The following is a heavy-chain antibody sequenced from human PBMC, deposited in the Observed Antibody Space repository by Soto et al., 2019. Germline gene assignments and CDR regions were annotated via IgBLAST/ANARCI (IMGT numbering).Heavy chain of an antibody. J-gene: IGHJ6*02. CDR3: ARTRWATTDGITGTRDYDYGMAV. CDR2: IDWDDDK. D-gene: IGHD1-20*01. Sequence: SGPTLVNATQTLTLTCTFSGFSLSTSGMCVSWIRQPPGKSLEWLALIDWDDDKYYTTSLKTRLTISKDTSKNQVVLTMTNMDPVHTAQYYSARTRWATTDGITGTRDYDYGMAVWGQGPTVTV. CDR1: GFSLSTSGMC. V-gene: IGHV2-70*01.